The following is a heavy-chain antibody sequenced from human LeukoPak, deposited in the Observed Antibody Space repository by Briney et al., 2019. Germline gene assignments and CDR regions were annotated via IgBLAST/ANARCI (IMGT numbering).Heavy chain of an antibody. V-gene: IGHV3-23*01. J-gene: IGHJ3*02. CDR3: AREGPYYDFWSGPSAHAFDI. CDR1: GFTFSSYT. Sequence: GGSLRLSCTASGFTFSSYTMSWVRQAPGKGLKWVSTITTGGPNTYYADSVKGRFTVSRDDSKNTLYLQMNSLRAEDTAVYYCAREGPYYDFWSGPSAHAFDIWGQGTMVTVSS. D-gene: IGHD3-3*01. CDR2: ITTGGPNT.